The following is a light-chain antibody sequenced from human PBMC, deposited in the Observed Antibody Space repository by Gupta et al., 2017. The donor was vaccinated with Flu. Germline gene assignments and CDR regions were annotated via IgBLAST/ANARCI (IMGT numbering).Light chain of an antibody. Sequence: QSVLTQPPSASGTPGQRVTISCSGGSSNIGSNIVNWYQQLPGTAPKLLIYNNNQRPSGVPDRFSGSKSGTSASLAISGLQSEDEADYYCETWDDSLNGHVVFGGGTKLTVL. CDR3: ETWDDSLNGHVV. J-gene: IGLJ2*01. CDR1: SSNIGSNI. V-gene: IGLV1-44*01. CDR2: NNN.